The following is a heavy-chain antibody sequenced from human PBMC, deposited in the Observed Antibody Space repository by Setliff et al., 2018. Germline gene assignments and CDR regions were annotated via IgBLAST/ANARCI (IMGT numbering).Heavy chain of an antibody. Sequence: ESGPTLVNPTQTLTLTCTFSGFSLNAASGLAVGWIRQPPGKALEWLALISWDGDDHYNPSLRTRLTITKDTSRNQVVLTMTNMDPVDTATYFCAHTGIQPRPNNWFDPWGQGTLVTVS. J-gene: IGHJ5*02. V-gene: IGHV2-5*02. CDR1: GFSLNAASGLA. D-gene: IGHD1-1*01. CDR2: ISWDGDD. CDR3: AHTGIQPRPNNWFDP.